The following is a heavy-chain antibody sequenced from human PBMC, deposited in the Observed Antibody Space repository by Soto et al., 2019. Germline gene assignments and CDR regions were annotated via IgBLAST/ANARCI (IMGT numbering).Heavy chain of an antibody. J-gene: IGHJ6*02. CDR2: IIDSGAST. V-gene: IGHV3-23*01. Sequence: HPGGSLRLSCAASGFTFSSYAMSWVRQAPGKGLEWVSDIIDSGASTYYADSVKGRFTISRDNSKSTLYLQMNSLRAEDTALYYCAKGRSYYSYFGVDVWGQGTPVTVS. CDR1: GFTFSSYA. CDR3: AKGRSYYSYFGVDV.